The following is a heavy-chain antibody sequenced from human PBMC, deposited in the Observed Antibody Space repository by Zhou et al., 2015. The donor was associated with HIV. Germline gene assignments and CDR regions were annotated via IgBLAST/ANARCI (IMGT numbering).Heavy chain of an antibody. Sequence: QVQLVQSGAEVKKPGSSVKVSCKASGGTFSSYAISWVRQAPGQGLEWMGGIIPIFGTANYAQKFQGRVTITADESTSTAYMELSSLRSEDTAVYYCANIAAAGTGWNHYFDYWGQGTLVTVLL. CDR2: IIPIFGTA. J-gene: IGHJ4*02. CDR1: GGTFSSYA. V-gene: IGHV1-69*01. CDR3: ANIAAAGTGWNHYFDY. D-gene: IGHD6-13*01.